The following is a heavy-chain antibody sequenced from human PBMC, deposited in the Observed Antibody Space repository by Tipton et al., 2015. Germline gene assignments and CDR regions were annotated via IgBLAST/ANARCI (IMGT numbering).Heavy chain of an antibody. V-gene: IGHV6-1*01. Sequence: PGLVKPSQTLSLTCAISGDSVSSNSAAWNWIRQSPSRGLEWLGNTYYRSKWYSDYAVSVKSRITITPDTSKNQFTLHLNSVTPDDTAMYYCARGAQHSTWSWGQGTLVTVSS. CDR3: ARGAQHSTWS. CDR1: GDSVSSNSAA. CDR2: TYYRSKWYS. J-gene: IGHJ5*02. D-gene: IGHD6-13*01.